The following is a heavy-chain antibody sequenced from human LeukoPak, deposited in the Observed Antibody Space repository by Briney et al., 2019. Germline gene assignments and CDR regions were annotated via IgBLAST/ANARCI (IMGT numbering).Heavy chain of an antibody. D-gene: IGHD6-13*01. CDR3: ARDIGKRQLQYYYYYYYMDV. Sequence: ASVKVSCKASGYTFTSYYMHWVRQAPGQGLEWMGIINPSGGSTSYAQKFQGRVTMTRDMSTSTAYMELSSLRSEDTAVYYCARDIGKRQLQYYYYYYYMDVWGKGTTVTVSS. CDR1: GYTFTSYY. V-gene: IGHV1-46*01. CDR2: INPSGGST. J-gene: IGHJ6*03.